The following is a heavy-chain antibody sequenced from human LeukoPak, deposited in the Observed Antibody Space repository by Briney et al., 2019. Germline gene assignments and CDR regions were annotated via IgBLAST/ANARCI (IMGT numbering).Heavy chain of an antibody. Sequence: PGGSLRLSCAASGFTFDDYAMHWVRQAPGKGLEWVSGISWNSGSIGYADSVKGRFTISRDNAKNSLYLQMNSLRAEDTALYYCAKDLGGGAESGMDVWGQGTTVTVSS. V-gene: IGHV3-9*01. CDR2: ISWNSGSI. J-gene: IGHJ6*02. CDR1: GFTFDDYA. CDR3: AKDLGGGAESGMDV. D-gene: IGHD3-16*01.